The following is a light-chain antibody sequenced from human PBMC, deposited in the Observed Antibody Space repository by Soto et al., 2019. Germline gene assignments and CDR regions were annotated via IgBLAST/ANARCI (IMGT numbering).Light chain of an antibody. CDR2: YDD. V-gene: IGLV1-36*01. Sequence: QSALTQPPSVSEAPWQRVTISCSGSSSNIGNNPVNWYQQLPGKAPTLLIYYDDLMASGVSGRFSGSKSGTSASLAIVGLRSADEADYYCSAWDDTVDAYVFGTGTKVTVL. CDR1: SSNIGNNP. CDR3: SAWDDTVDAYV. J-gene: IGLJ1*01.